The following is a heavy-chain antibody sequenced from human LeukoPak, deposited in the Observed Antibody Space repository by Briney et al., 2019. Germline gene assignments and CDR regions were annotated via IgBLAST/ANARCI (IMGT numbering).Heavy chain of an antibody. CDR3: ARSPGFWSGYSDY. CDR2: INPSGGTT. D-gene: IGHD3-3*01. V-gene: IGHV1-46*01. J-gene: IGHJ4*02. CDR1: GYVFTNYY. Sequence: ASVKVSCKASGYVFTNYYMHWVRQAPGEGLEWMGIINPSGGTTSYAQTFQGRVTMTRDTSPSTVYMELSSLRSEDTALYYCARSPGFWSGYSDYWGQGTLVTVSS.